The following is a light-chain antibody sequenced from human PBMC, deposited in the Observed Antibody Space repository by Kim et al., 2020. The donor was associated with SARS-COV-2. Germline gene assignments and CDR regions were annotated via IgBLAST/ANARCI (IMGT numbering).Light chain of an antibody. CDR1: QSVSSN. J-gene: IGKJ2*01. V-gene: IGKV3-15*01. CDR2: GSS. Sequence: VSPGERATLSCRASQSVSSNLAWYQQKPGQAPRRLIYGSSTRATGIPARFSGSGSGTEFTLTISSLQSEDFAVYYCQQYNNWPPYTFGQGTKLGI. CDR3: QQYNNWPPYT.